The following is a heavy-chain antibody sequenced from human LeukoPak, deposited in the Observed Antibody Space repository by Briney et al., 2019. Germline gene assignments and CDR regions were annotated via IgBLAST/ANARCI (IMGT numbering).Heavy chain of an antibody. CDR3: ARDQDIVVVPAAITPYYFDY. J-gene: IGHJ4*02. D-gene: IGHD2-2*01. CDR2: VSGNGANT. V-gene: IGHV3-23*01. Sequence: GGSLRLSCAASGFTFISHTMSWIRQAPGKGLEWVSGVSGNGANTYYADSVKGRFTISRDNAKNSLYLQMNSLRAEDTAVYYCARDQDIVVVPAAITPYYFDYWGQGTLVTVSS. CDR1: GFTFISHT.